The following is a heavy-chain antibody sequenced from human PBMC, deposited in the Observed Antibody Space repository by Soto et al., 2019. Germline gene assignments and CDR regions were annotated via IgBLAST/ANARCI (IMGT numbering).Heavy chain of an antibody. J-gene: IGHJ6*02. V-gene: IGHV5-10-1*01. CDR1: GYSFTSYW. Sequence: GESLKISCNGSGYSFTSYWISWVRQMPGKGLEWMGRIDPSDSYTNYSPSFQGHVTISADKSISTAYLQWSSLKASDTAMYYCARLVVVPAASDYYYYYGMDVWGQGTTVTVSS. CDR3: ARLVVVPAASDYYYYYGMDV. CDR2: IDPSDSYT. D-gene: IGHD2-2*01.